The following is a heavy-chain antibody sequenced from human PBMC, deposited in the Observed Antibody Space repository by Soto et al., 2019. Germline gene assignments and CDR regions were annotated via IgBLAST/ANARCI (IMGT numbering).Heavy chain of an antibody. CDR3: ARNGGNSDFDS. CDR1: GGSISSRDW. D-gene: IGHD2-21*02. V-gene: IGHV4-4*02. CDR2: IYHSGST. Sequence: QVQLQESGPGLVKPSGTLSLTCAVSGGSISSRDWWSWVRQPPGKGLEWIGEIYHSGSTNCNPSLKSRVTISVGKSKNQFSLKLSSVTAADTAVYYCARNGGNSDFDSWGQGALVTVSS. J-gene: IGHJ4*02.